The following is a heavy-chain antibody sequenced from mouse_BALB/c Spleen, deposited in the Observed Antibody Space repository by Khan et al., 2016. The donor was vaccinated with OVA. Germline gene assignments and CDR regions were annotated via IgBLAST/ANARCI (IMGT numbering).Heavy chain of an antibody. J-gene: IGHJ3*01. CDR1: GYTFTSYV. CDR2: IYPFNDDT. CDR3: APVGNYYVSFAY. Sequence: EVQLQQSGPELVKPGASVKMSCKASGYTFTSYVMHWVKQKPGLGLEWIGYIYPFNDDTKYNEKFKGKATLTSDKYSSTAYMELSSLTSEDSAVYYCAPVGNYYVSFAYWGQGTLVTVSA. D-gene: IGHD1-1*01. V-gene: IGHV1S136*01.